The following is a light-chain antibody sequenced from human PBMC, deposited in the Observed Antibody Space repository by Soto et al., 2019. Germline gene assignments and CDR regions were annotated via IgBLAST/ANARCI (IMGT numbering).Light chain of an antibody. Sequence: QSALTQPASVSGSPGQSITISCTGTSSDVGGYNYVSWYQQHPGKAPKLMIYDVSNRPSGVSNRFSGSKSGNTASLTISGLQAEDEADCYCSSYTSSSTEVVFGGGTKVTVL. CDR3: SSYTSSSTEVV. CDR2: DVS. V-gene: IGLV2-14*01. J-gene: IGLJ2*01. CDR1: SSDVGGYNY.